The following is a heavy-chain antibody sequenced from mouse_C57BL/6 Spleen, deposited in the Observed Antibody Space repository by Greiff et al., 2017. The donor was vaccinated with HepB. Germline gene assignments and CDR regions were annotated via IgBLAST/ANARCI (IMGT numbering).Heavy chain of an antibody. CDR2: INPGSGGT. J-gene: IGHJ4*01. CDR1: GYAFTNYL. CDR3: ARDGVYADYAMDY. D-gene: IGHD1-1*01. V-gene: IGHV1-54*01. Sequence: VQLQQSGAELVRPGTSVKVSCKASGYAFTNYLIEWVKQRPGQGLEWIGVINPGSGGTNYNEKFKGKATLTADKSSSTAYMQLSSLTSEDSAVYFCARDGVYADYAMDYWGQGTSVTVSS.